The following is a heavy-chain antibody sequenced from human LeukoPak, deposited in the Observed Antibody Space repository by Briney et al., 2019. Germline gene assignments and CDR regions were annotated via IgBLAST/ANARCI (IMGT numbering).Heavy chain of an antibody. CDR2: IWYDGGNK. D-gene: IGHD1-26*01. J-gene: IGHJ4*02. CDR1: GFTFSSYG. CDR3: ASDHGAY. Sequence: PGGSLRLSCAASGFTFSSYGMHWVRQAPGKGLEWVAVIWYDGGNKYYADSVKGRFTISRDNSKNTLSLQMNGLRAEDTAVYYCASDHGAYWGQGTLVTVSS. V-gene: IGHV3-33*01.